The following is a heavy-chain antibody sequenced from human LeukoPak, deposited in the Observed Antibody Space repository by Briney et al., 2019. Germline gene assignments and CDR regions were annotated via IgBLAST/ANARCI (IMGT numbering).Heavy chain of an antibody. CDR3: ARDLGMGTRVDF. V-gene: IGHV3-30*02. Sequence: PGGSLRLSCAASGFTFSSCGMHWVRQAPGKGLEWVAFIRFNGSNKYYTDSVKGRFTISRDNSKNTLSLQMNSLRREDTAVYYCARDLGMGTRVDFRGQGTLVTVSS. J-gene: IGHJ4*02. CDR1: GFTFSSCG. CDR2: IRFNGSNK. D-gene: IGHD5-24*01.